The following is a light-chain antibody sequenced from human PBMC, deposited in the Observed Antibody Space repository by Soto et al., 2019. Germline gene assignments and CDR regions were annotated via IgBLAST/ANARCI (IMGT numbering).Light chain of an antibody. J-gene: IGKJ1*01. CDR3: QQYNSYSPWP. CDR1: QSISSW. V-gene: IGKV1-5*01. CDR2: DAS. Sequence: DIQMTQSTSTLSASVGDRVTITCRASQSISSWLAWYQQKPGKAPKLLIYDASSLESGVPSRFSGSGSGTEFTLTISSLQPDDFATYYCQQYNSYSPWPFCQGTKVAIK.